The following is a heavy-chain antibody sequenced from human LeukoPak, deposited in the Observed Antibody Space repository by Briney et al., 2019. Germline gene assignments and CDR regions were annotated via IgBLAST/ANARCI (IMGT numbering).Heavy chain of an antibody. Sequence: ASVTVSCTASGGTFSSYAISWVRQAPGQGLEWMGGIIPIFGTANYAQKFQGRVTITADESTSTAYMELSSLRSEDTAVYYCARVYAVTHYYGMDVWGQGARSPSP. CDR1: GGTFSSYA. CDR2: IIPIFGTA. V-gene: IGHV1-69*13. J-gene: IGHJ6*02. D-gene: IGHD4-17*01. CDR3: ARVYAVTHYYGMDV.